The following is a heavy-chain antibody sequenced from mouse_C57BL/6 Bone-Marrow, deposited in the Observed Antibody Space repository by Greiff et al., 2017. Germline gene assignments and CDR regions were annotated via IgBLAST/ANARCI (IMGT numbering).Heavy chain of an antibody. D-gene: IGHD1-1*01. J-gene: IGHJ3*01. CDR1: GYTFTSYG. CDR2: IYPRSGNT. V-gene: IGHV1-81*01. Sequence: QVQLKQSGAELARPGASVKLSCKASGYTFTSYGISWVKQRTGQGLEWIGEIYPRSGNTYYNEKFKGKATLTADKSSSTAYMELRSLTSEDSAVYFCAREAYYYASSSFAYWGQGTLVTVSA. CDR3: AREAYYYASSSFAY.